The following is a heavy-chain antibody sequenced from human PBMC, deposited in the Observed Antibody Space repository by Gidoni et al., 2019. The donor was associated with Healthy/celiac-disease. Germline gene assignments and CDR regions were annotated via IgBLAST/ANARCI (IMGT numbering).Heavy chain of an antibody. V-gene: IGHV5-51*03. CDR1: GYSFTSYW. D-gene: IGHD2-2*02. CDR3: ARRDCSSTSCYTFDY. CDR2: IYPGDSGT. Sequence: EVQLVQSGAEVKKPGESLKISCKGSGYSFTSYWIGWVRQMPGKGLEWMGIIYPGDSGTRYSPSFQGQVTISADKSISTAYLQWSSLKASDTAMYYCARRDCSSTSCYTFDYWGQGTLVTVSS. J-gene: IGHJ4*02.